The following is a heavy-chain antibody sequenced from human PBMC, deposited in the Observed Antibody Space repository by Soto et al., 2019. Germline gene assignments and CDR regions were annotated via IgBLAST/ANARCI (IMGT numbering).Heavy chain of an antibody. CDR1: GGSFSGYY. J-gene: IGHJ6*03. V-gene: IGHV4-34*01. D-gene: IGHD2-15*01. Sequence: PSETLSLTCAVYGGSFSGYYWSWIRQPPGKGLEWIGEINHSGSTNYNPSLKSRVTISVDTSKNQFSLKLSSVTAADTAVYYCARGGYCSGGSCFHGGDYYYYYYMDVWGKGTTVTVSS. CDR3: ARGGYCSGGSCFHGGDYYYYYYMDV. CDR2: INHSGST.